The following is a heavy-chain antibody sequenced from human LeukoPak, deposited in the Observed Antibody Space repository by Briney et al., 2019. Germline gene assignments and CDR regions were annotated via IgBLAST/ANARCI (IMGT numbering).Heavy chain of an antibody. D-gene: IGHD3-16*01. CDR3: AKDRAPMITFGGAHPFDY. CDR1: GFTFSSYA. J-gene: IGHJ4*02. CDR2: ISGSGGST. V-gene: IGHV3-23*01. Sequence: GGSLRLSCAASGFTFSSYAMSWVRQAPGKGLEWASTISGSGGSTYYADSVKGRFTISRDNSKNTLYLQMNSLRAEDTAVYYCAKDRAPMITFGGAHPFDYWGQGTLVTVSS.